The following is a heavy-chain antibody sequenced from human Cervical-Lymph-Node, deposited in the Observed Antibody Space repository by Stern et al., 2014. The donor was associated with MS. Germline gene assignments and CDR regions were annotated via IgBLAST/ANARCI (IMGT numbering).Heavy chain of an antibody. J-gene: IGHJ3*01. D-gene: IGHD1-14*01. Sequence: VQLVQSGAEVKKPGASLKVSCKVSGYTLTDFSMHWVRQAPGKGLEWLGGYDVEEGNTVYAQSFQGRVTMTEDPSTDTAYMELSSLRSEDTDLYPCAAASRYDALDLWGQGTVVIVSS. CDR2: YDVEEGNT. V-gene: IGHV1-24*01. CDR3: AAASRYDALDL. CDR1: GYTLTDFS.